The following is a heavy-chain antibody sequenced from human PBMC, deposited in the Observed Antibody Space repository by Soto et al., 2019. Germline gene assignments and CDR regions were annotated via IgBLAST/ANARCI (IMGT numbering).Heavy chain of an antibody. V-gene: IGHV3-30-3*01. CDR1: GFTFSNYG. CDR2: ISYDGSSK. D-gene: IGHD4-17*01. J-gene: IGHJ1*01. Sequence: QVQLVESGGGVVQPGRCLRLSCAASGFTFSNYGMHWVRQAPGKGLEWGALISYDGSSKDYADSVKGRFTISRDNSKSTLFLQMNSLRVEDTAVYYCARGGYGDSHAEYFQHWGQGTLVTVSS. CDR3: ARGGYGDSHAEYFQH.